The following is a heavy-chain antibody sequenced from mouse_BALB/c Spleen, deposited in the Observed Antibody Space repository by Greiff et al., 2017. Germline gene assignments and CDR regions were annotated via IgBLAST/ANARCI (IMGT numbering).Heavy chain of an antibody. CDR3: ARSANYFDY. Sequence: EVQVVESGGGLVQPGGSRKLSCAASGFTFSSFGMHWVRQAPEKGLEWVAYISSGSSTIYYADTVKGRFTISRDNPKNTLFLQMTSLRSEDTAMYYCARSANYFDYWGQGTTLTVSS. CDR1: GFTFSSFG. J-gene: IGHJ2*01. V-gene: IGHV5-17*02. CDR2: ISSGSSTI.